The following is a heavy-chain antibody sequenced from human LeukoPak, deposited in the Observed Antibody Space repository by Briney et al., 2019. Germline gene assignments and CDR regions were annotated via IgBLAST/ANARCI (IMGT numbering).Heavy chain of an antibody. CDR3: ASQPSSGGYYFDY. CDR1: GGSISSHY. Sequence: SETLSLTCTVSGGSISSHYWSWIRQPAGKGLEWIGRIYPSWSTNYNPSLKSRLTMSVDTSKNQFSLKLSSVTAADTAVYYCASQPSSGGYYFDYWGQGNLVTVSS. D-gene: IGHD6-19*01. CDR2: IYPSWST. V-gene: IGHV4-4*07. J-gene: IGHJ4*02.